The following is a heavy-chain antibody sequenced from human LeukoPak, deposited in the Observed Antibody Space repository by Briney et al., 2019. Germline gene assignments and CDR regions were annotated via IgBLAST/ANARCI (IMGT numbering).Heavy chain of an antibody. CDR3: ARENGYDRDRELTL. V-gene: IGHV1-69*13. Sequence: ASVKVSCKASGGTFSIYTINWVRQAPGQGLEWMGGIIPIFGTANYAQKFQGRVTITADESTSTAYMELSSQRSEDTAVYYCARENGYDRDRELTLWGQGTLVTVS. J-gene: IGHJ4*02. CDR2: IIPIFGTA. D-gene: IGHD5-12*01. CDR1: GGTFSIYT.